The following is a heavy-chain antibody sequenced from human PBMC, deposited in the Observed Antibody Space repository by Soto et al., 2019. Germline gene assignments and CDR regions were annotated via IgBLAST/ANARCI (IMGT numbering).Heavy chain of an antibody. CDR1: GGSFSGYY. D-gene: IGHD6-13*01. CDR2: INHSGST. Sequence: PSETLSLTCAVYGGSFSGYYWSWIRQPPGKGLEWIGEINHSGSTNYNPSLKSRVTISVDTSKNQFSLQLSSVTAADTAVYYCARDSVAAAGGFDYWGQGTLVTVSS. CDR3: ARDSVAAAGGFDY. V-gene: IGHV4-34*01. J-gene: IGHJ4*02.